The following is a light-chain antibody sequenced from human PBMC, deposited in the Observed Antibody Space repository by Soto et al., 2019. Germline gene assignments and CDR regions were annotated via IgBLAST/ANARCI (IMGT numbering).Light chain of an antibody. Sequence: DIQITQSPSTLSASVGDRVTITCRASQSISSWLAWYQQKPGKAPKXLIYDASNSESGVPSRFSGSGSGTEFTLTISSLQPDDFATYYCQQYSSYWTFGQGTQVDIK. CDR3: QQYSSYWT. CDR2: DAS. V-gene: IGKV1-5*01. J-gene: IGKJ1*01. CDR1: QSISSW.